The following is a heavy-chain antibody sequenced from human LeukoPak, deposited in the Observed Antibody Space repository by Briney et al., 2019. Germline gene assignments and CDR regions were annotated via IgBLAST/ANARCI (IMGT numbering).Heavy chain of an antibody. V-gene: IGHV4-39*01. D-gene: IGHD2-21*02. J-gene: IGHJ2*01. CDR1: GVSITSSRFY. Sequence: KASETLCLTCTVSGVSITSSRFYWAWMRQAPGKDLEWIGNVFYSGKTYYNPSLRGLVTISVDTAKSQFSLKLNSVAAADTATYYCATHLKDDSNSDYWYLDPWGRGNLITVSS. CDR3: ATHLKDDSNSDYWYLDP. CDR2: VFYSGKT.